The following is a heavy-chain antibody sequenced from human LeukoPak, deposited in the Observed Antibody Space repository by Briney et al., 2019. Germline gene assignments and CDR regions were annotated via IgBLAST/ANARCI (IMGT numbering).Heavy chain of an antibody. Sequence: KPSQTLSLTCTVSGGSISSGSCYWSWIRQPAGKGLEWIGRIYTSGSTNYNPSLKSRVTISVDTSKNQFSLKLSSVTAADTAVYYCAGGGVPYYYDSSGYYYPFQHWGQGTLVTVSS. D-gene: IGHD3-22*01. CDR1: GGSISSGSCY. CDR2: IYTSGST. V-gene: IGHV4-61*02. J-gene: IGHJ1*01. CDR3: AGGGVPYYYDSSGYYYPFQH.